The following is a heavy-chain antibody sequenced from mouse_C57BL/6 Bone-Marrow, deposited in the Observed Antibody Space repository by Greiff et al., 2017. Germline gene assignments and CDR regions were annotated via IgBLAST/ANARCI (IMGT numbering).Heavy chain of an antibody. J-gene: IGHJ2*01. V-gene: IGHV1-7*01. CDR3: ARFYYGIDY. Sequence: QVHVKQSGAELAKPGASVTLSCKASGYTFTSYWMHWVKQRPGQGLEWIGYINPSSGYTKYNQKFKDKATLTADKSSSTAYMQLSSLTYEASAVYYCARFYYGIDYWGQGTTLTVSS. D-gene: IGHD2-1*01. CDR2: INPSSGYT. CDR1: GYTFTSYW.